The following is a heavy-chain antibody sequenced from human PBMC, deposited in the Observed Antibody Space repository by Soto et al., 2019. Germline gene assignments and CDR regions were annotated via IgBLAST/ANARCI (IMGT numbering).Heavy chain of an antibody. V-gene: IGHV3-23*01. CDR1: GFTFSSYT. CDR3: PKGRAATGVPTLPYYYGMDV. Sequence: GSLRLSCAASGFTFSSYTMSWVRQAPGKGLEWVSSVHAGAISTYYADSVKGRFTISTDNSKNTVFLQMNSLSAEPTAVYYCPKGRAATGVPTLPYYYGMDVWGPGTPVTVSS. D-gene: IGHD6-13*01. CDR2: VHAGAIST. J-gene: IGHJ6*02.